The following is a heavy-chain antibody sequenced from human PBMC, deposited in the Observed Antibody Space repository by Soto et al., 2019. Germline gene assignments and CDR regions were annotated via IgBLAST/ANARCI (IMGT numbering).Heavy chain of an antibody. J-gene: IGHJ4*02. Sequence: ASVKVSCKASGYTFTSYGIQWVRQAPGQRLERMGWINGGNGDTMYSQKLQGRDTVTRDTSANTAYIEVSSLTSEDTAIYYCARYPGSSGSYYPFDYWGQGALVTVSS. CDR3: ARYPGSSGSYYPFDY. V-gene: IGHV1-3*01. D-gene: IGHD1-26*01. CDR1: GYTFTSYG. CDR2: INGGNGDT.